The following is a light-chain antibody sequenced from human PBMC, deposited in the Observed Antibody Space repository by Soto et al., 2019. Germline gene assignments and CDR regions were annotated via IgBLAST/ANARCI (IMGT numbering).Light chain of an antibody. CDR2: LGS. J-gene: IGKJ2*01. Sequence: DIVMTQSPLSLPVTPGEPASISCRSSQSLLHSNGYNYLDWYLQKPGQSPQLLISLGSNRASGVPARFSSSGSATDFTLNIARVEAADFGVYYCMQALQSPYTFGQGTKLEIK. CDR1: QSLLHSNGYNY. V-gene: IGKV2-28*01. CDR3: MQALQSPYT.